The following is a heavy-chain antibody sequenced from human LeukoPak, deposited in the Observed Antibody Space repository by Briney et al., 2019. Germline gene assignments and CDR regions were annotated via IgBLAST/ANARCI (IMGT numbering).Heavy chain of an antibody. V-gene: IGHV1-69*05. CDR2: IIPIFGTA. CDR1: RGTFSSYA. Sequence: SVKVSCKASRGTFSSYAISWVRQAPGQGLEWMGGIIPIFGTANYAQKFQGRVTITTDESTSTAYMELSSLRSEDTAVYYCARSDIVATVNFDYWGQGTLVTVSS. D-gene: IGHD5-12*01. J-gene: IGHJ4*02. CDR3: ARSDIVATVNFDY.